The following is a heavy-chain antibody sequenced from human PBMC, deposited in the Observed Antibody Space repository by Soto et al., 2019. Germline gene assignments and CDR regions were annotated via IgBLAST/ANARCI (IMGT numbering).Heavy chain of an antibody. CDR2: ISGSGGST. D-gene: IGHD6-19*01. J-gene: IGHJ4*02. CDR1: GFTFSSYA. V-gene: IGHV3-23*01. CDR3: AKDYSSGWYRY. Sequence: GGSLRLSCAASGFTFSSYAMSWVRQAPGKGLEWVSAISGSGGSTYYADSVKGRFTISRDNSKNTLYLQMNSLRAEDTAVFYCAKDYSSGWYRYWGQGTLVTVSS.